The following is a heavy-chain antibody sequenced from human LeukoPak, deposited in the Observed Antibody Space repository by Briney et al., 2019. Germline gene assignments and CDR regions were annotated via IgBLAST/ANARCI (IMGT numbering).Heavy chain of an antibody. CDR1: GGAFSSYA. CDR3: TRGGHDILTGYYFPLDY. V-gene: IGHV1-69*05. J-gene: IGHJ4*02. D-gene: IGHD3-9*01. Sequence: SVKVSCKASGGAFSSYAISWVREAPGQGLEWMGGIIPIFGTANYAQKFQGRVTITTDESTSTAYMELSSLRSEGTAVYYCTRGGHDILTGYYFPLDYWGQGTLVTVSS. CDR2: IIPIFGTA.